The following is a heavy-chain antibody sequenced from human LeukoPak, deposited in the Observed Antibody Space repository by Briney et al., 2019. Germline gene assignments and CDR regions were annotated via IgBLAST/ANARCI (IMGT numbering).Heavy chain of an antibody. Sequence: SETLSLTCAVYGGSFSGYYWSWIRQPPGKGLEWIGEINHSGSTNYNPSLKSRVTISVDTSKNQFSLKLSSVTAADTAVYYCARGRLATVTTVVDYGMDVWGQGTTVTVSS. D-gene: IGHD4-17*01. V-gene: IGHV4-34*01. J-gene: IGHJ6*02. CDR2: INHSGST. CDR3: ARGRLATVTTVVDYGMDV. CDR1: GGSFSGYY.